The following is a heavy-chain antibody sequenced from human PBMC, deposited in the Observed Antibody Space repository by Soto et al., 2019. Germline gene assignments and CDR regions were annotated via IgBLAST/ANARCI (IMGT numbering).Heavy chain of an antibody. J-gene: IGHJ6*03. D-gene: IGHD3-3*01. CDR3: ARGDQYYDFWSGYYFDMDV. V-gene: IGHV1-8*01. Sequence: ASVKVSCKASGYTFTSYDINWVRQATGQGLEWMGWMNPNSGNTGYAQKFQGRVTMTRNTSISTAYMELSSLRSEDTAVYYCARGDQYYDFWSGYYFDMDVWGKGTTVTVS. CDR1: GYTFTSYD. CDR2: MNPNSGNT.